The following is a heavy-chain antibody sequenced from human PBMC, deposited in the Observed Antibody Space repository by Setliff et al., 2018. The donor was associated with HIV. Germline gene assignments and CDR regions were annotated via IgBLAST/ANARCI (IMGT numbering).Heavy chain of an antibody. J-gene: IGHJ2*01. D-gene: IGHD3-22*01. Sequence: SETLSLTCTVSDGSISNDAYYWCWIRQRPGKGLEWIGCISYSGNTNSNPSLKTGVTMSLDKSKNQFSLKLRSVTAADTAVYYCARGVGYYDSSDVWRWYFDLWGRGTLVTSPQ. CDR3: ARGVGYYDSSDVWRWYFDL. V-gene: IGHV4-31*03. CDR1: DGSISNDAYY. CDR2: ISYSGNT.